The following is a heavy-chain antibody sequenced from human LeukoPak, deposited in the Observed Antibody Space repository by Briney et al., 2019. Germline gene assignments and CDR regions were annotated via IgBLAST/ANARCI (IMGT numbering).Heavy chain of an antibody. CDR3: AKAHYYGSGSYAVFLDY. V-gene: IGHV3-23*01. Sequence: PGGSLRLSCAASGFTFSSYAMSWVRQAPGKGLEWVSAISGSGGSTYHADSVKGRFTISRDNSKNTLYLQMNSLRAEDTAVYYCAKAHYYGSGSYAVFLDYWGQGTLVTVSS. J-gene: IGHJ4*02. CDR2: ISGSGGST. D-gene: IGHD3-10*01. CDR1: GFTFSSYA.